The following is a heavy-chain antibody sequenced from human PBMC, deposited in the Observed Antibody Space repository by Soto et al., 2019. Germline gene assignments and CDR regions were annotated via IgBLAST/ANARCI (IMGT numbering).Heavy chain of an antibody. CDR1: GYSFTSW. D-gene: IGHD6-13*01. CDR3: ASHPTTPGYYAMDV. J-gene: IGHJ6*02. V-gene: IGHV5-51*01. CDR2: IYPVNSQT. Sequence: PGESLKISCKGSGYSFTSWIAWVRQMSGKGLEWMGAIYPVNSQTEYSPSFQGQVTFSADKSINTAYLHWSNLKASDTAMYYCASHPTTPGYYAMDVWGQGTTVTVSS.